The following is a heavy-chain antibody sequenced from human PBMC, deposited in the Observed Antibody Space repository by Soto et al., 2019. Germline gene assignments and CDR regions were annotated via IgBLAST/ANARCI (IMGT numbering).Heavy chain of an antibody. J-gene: IGHJ6*03. D-gene: IGHD2-2*01. CDR3: ARQIVVVPAAYYYYYMDV. V-gene: IGHV5-51*01. CDR1: GYSFTSYW. Sequence: LGESLKISCKGSGYSFTSYWIGWVRQMPGKGLEWMGIIYPGDSDTRYSPSFQGQVTISADKSISTAYLQWSSLKASDTAMYYCARQIVVVPAAYYYYYMDVWGKGTTVTVSS. CDR2: IYPGDSDT.